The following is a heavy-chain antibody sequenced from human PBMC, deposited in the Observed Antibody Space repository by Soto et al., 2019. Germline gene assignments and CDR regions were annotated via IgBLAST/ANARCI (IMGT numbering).Heavy chain of an antibody. CDR2: FYNSGTT. Sequence: SETLSLTCTVSGGSISTYYWIWIRQPPGKGLEWIGVFYNSGTTNYNPSLKSRVTISVDTSKNQFSLKLNSVTAADTAVYYCARDGSERSDTDWGQGMLVTCSS. CDR1: GGSISTYY. CDR3: ARDGSERSDTD. V-gene: IGHV4-59*01. J-gene: IGHJ4*02. D-gene: IGHD3-10*01.